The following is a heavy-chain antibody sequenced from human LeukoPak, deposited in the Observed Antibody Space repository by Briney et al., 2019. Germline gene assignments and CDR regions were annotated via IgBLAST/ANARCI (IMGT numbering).Heavy chain of an antibody. CDR1: GFTFSSYA. Sequence: GGSLRLSCAASGFTFSSYAMSWVRQAPGKGLERVSAIVGSGGNMYYADSVKGRFTISRDNFKSTLYLQMNSLRAEDTAVYYCAKGLTWDSTSCSDWGQGTLVTVSS. CDR3: AKGLTWDSTSCSD. D-gene: IGHD2-2*01. CDR2: IVGSGGNM. J-gene: IGHJ4*02. V-gene: IGHV3-23*01.